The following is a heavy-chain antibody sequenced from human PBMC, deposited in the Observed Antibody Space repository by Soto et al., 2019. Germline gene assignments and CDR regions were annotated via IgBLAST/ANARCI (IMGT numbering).Heavy chain of an antibody. CDR2: VWYDGRNK. CDR3: VRAAGYSGNDYVYYYGMDV. V-gene: IGHV3-33*01. J-gene: IGHJ6*02. CDR1: GFTFSSHG. D-gene: IGHD5-12*01. Sequence: QVQVVESGGGVVQPGRSLRLSCAASGFTFSSHGMHWVRQAPGKWLEWVALVWYDGRNKDYADSVKGRFTISRDNSKNTLYPQMNSLRDEATAVYYCVRAAGYSGNDYVYYYGMDVWGQGTTVTVSS.